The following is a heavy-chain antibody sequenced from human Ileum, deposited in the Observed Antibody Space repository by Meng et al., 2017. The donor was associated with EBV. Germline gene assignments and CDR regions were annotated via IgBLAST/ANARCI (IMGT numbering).Heavy chain of an antibody. CDR2: MNPKTGTA. J-gene: IGHJ4*02. CDR3: VRTLERGDY. Sequence: VQLVQSGAEVKKPGASVKVSCKASGYTFTNYDISWVRQATGQGLEWMGWMNPKTGTAHYARKFQGRVSMTRDTSITTAYMELSSLTSEDTAVYYCVRTLERGDYWGQGTLVTVSS. D-gene: IGHD5-24*01. CDR1: GYTFTNYD. V-gene: IGHV1-8*01.